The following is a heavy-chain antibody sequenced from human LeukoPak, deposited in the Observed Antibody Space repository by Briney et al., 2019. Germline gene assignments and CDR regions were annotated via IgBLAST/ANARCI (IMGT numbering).Heavy chain of an antibody. V-gene: IGHV3-48*03. D-gene: IGHD5-24*01. CDR1: GFTFSSHE. CDR2: ISSSGSTI. Sequence: GGSLRLSCAASGFTFSSHEMNWVRQAPGKGLEWVSYISSSGSTIYYADSVKGRFTISRDNAKNSLYLQMNSLRAEDTAVYYCASDGMATIRSFDYWGQGTLVTVSS. J-gene: IGHJ4*02. CDR3: ASDGMATIRSFDY.